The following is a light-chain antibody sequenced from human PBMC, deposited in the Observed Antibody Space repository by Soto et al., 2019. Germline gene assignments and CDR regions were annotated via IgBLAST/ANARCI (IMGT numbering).Light chain of an antibody. V-gene: IGKV1-33*01. Sequence: GDRVTITCQASQDISIYVNWYQQKPGKAPKLLIYDASNLETGVPSRFSGSGSRTDFSFTITSLQPEDVATYFCQHYDNLLLTFGQGTRLEI. CDR1: QDISIY. CDR3: QHYDNLLLT. CDR2: DAS. J-gene: IGKJ5*01.